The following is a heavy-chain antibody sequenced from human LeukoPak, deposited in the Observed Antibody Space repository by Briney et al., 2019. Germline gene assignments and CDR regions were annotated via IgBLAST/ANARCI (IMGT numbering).Heavy chain of an antibody. CDR2: IKQDGSEK. D-gene: IGHD1-14*01. CDR3: AKDLVYRNYYYMDV. J-gene: IGHJ6*03. Sequence: GGSLRLSCAASGFTFSSYWMSWVRQAPGKGLEWVANIKQDGSEKYYADSVKGRFTISRDNSKNTLYLQMNSLRAEDTAVYYCAKDLVYRNYYYMDVWGKGTTVTISS. V-gene: IGHV3-7*01. CDR1: GFTFSSYW.